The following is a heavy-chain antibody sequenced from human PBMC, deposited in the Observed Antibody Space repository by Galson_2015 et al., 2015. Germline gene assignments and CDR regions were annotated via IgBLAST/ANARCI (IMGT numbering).Heavy chain of an antibody. CDR1: GYSFTNYW. Sequence: SGAEVKKPGESLKISCKGSGYSFTNYWIGWVRQMPGKGLEWMGVISPGDSDTRYSPSFEGQVTISADKSITTAYLQWSSLKASDTAMYYCARLSGSGSYGQNDFGGQGTLITVSS. CDR3: ARLSGSGSYGQNDF. J-gene: IGHJ4*02. V-gene: IGHV5-51*01. CDR2: ISPGDSDT. D-gene: IGHD3-10*01.